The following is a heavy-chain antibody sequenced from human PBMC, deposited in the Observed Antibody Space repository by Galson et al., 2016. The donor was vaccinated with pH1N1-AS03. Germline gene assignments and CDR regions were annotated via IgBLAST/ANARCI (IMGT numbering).Heavy chain of an antibody. D-gene: IGHD4-17*01. CDR3: ARAPGDYGDSGMGYLYHFGMDV. CDR2: MNPNSGNR. J-gene: IGHJ6*02. V-gene: IGHV1-8*01. CDR1: GYTFTSYD. Sequence: SVKVSCKASGYTFTSYDINWVRQAAGQGLEWMGWMNPNSGNRGYAQKFQGRVTMTRDTSISTAYMELSSLTFEDTAIFYCARAPGDYGDSGMGYLYHFGMDVWGRGTTVTVTS.